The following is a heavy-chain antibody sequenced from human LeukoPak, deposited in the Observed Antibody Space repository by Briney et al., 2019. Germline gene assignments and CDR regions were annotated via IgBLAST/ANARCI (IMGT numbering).Heavy chain of an antibody. CDR2: INPEGNDK. D-gene: IGHD1-26*01. CDR1: GLTFSTSW. CDR3: AREPYSGSYPYNWFDP. J-gene: IGHJ5*02. Sequence: SGGSLRLSCAASGLTFSTSWMNWVRQAPGKGLEWVASINPEGNDKFHVDSVKGRFIISRDNAENSLYLQMNSLRAEDTAVYYCAREPYSGSYPYNWFDPWGQGTLVTVSS. V-gene: IGHV3-7*03.